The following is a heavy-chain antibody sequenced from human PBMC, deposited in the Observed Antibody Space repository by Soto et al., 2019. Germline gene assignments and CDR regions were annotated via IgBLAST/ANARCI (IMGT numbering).Heavy chain of an antibody. CDR1: GFTFNNYN. Sequence: EVHLVESGGDLVKPGGSLRLSCAVSGFTFNNYNMNWVRQAPGKWLEWVASIGSRGSSYRYYADPVKGRFTISRDIANNSLYLQMNSLRVDDTGLYYCARDLEAADVFDFWGQGTMVTVSS. J-gene: IGHJ3*01. D-gene: IGHD6-13*01. CDR3: ARDLEAADVFDF. CDR2: IGSRGSSYR. V-gene: IGHV3-21*06.